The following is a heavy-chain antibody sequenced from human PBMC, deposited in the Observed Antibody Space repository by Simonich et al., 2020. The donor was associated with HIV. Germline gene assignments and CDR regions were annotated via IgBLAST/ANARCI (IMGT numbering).Heavy chain of an antibody. Sequence: QVQLQESGPGLVKPSETLSLTCAVSGYSISSCYYWDWIRQTPGKGLEWIGTIYHRWSTYYNPSLKSRVTISVDTSKNQFSLKLSAVTAADTAVYYCARGLAARLSHFDYWGQGTLVTVSS. J-gene: IGHJ4*02. CDR1: GYSISSCYY. CDR3: ARGLAARLSHFDY. CDR2: IYHRWST. V-gene: IGHV4-38-2*01. D-gene: IGHD6-6*01.